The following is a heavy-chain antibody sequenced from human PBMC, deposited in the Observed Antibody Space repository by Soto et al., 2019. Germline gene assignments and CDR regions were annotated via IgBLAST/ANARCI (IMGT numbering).Heavy chain of an antibody. CDR3: EREVGSWPFNPLDS. J-gene: IGHJ5*01. CDR2: ISSSSSYI. Sequence: EVQLVESGGGLVKPGGSLRLSCAASGFTFSSYSMNWVRQAPGKGLEWVSSISSSSSYIYYADSVKGRFTISRDNAKKALYLQMNSRRAEDTAVYYCEREVGSWPFNPLDSWGQGTLVTVSS. V-gene: IGHV3-21*01. D-gene: IGHD3-10*01. CDR1: GFTFSSYS.